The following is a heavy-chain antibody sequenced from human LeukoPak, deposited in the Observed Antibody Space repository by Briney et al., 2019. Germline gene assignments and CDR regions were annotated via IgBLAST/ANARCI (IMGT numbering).Heavy chain of an antibody. CDR3: TTAHGYYYGSGSYYPVGY. J-gene: IGHJ4*02. V-gene: IGHV3-15*01. Sequence: GGSLRLSCAASGFTFSSYIMNWVRQAPGKGLEWVGRIKSKTDGGTTDYAAPVKGRFTISRDGSKNTLYLQMNSLKTEDTAVYYCTTAHGYYYGSGSYYPVGYWGQGTLVTVSS. CDR1: GFTFSSYI. CDR2: IKSKTDGGTT. D-gene: IGHD3-10*01.